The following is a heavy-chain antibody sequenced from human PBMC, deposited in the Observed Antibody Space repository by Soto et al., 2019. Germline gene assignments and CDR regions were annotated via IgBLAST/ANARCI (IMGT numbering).Heavy chain of an antibody. CDR1: GFTFSSYA. CDR2: ISGSGGST. V-gene: IGHV3-23*01. CDR3: AKRPSGDYALYYFDY. Sequence: EVQLLESGGGLVQPGGSLRLSCAASGFTFSSYAMSWVRQAPGKGLEWVSAISGSGGSTYYADSVKGRFTLARDNSKNTLYLQMNSLRAEDTAVYYCAKRPSGDYALYYFDYWGQGTLVTVSS. J-gene: IGHJ4*02. D-gene: IGHD4-17*01.